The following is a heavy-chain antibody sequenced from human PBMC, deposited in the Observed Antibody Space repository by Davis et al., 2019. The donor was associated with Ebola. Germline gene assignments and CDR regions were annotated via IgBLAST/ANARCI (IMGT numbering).Heavy chain of an antibody. D-gene: IGHD1-26*01. CDR3: ARHPILYSGRRTGYFDY. CDR1: GGSISSYY. J-gene: IGHJ4*02. CDR2: IYYSGST. V-gene: IGHV4-59*08. Sequence: SETLSLTCTVSGGSISSYYWSWIRQPPGKGLEWIGYIYYSGSTNYNPSLKSRVTISVDTSKNQFSLKLSSVTAADTAVYYCARHPILYSGRRTGYFDYWGQGTLVTVSS.